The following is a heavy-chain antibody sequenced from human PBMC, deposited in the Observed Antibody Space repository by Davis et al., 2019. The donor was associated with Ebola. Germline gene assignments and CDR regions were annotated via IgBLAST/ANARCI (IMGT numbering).Heavy chain of an antibody. CDR2: ISYDGSNK. CDR1: GFTFSSYS. D-gene: IGHD3-10*01. J-gene: IGHJ6*02. CDR3: ARDASVRGVAPRGGMDV. V-gene: IGHV3-30*03. Sequence: GESLKISCAASGFTFSSYSMNWVRQAPGKGLEWVAVISYDGSNKYYADSVKGRFTISGDNSKNTLYLQMNSLRAEDTAVYYCARDASVRGVAPRGGMDVWGQGTTVTVSS.